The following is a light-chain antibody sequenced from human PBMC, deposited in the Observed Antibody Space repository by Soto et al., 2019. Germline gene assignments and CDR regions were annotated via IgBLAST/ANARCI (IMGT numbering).Light chain of an antibody. J-gene: IGLJ3*02. CDR3: ETWDFNTRV. V-gene: IGLV4-60*02. Sequence: QLVLTQSSSASASLGSSVKLTCTLSSGHSSYIIAWHQQQPGKAPRYLMKLEGSGSYNKGSGVPDRFSGSSSGADRYLTISNLQFEDEADYYCETWDFNTRVFGGGTTLTVL. CDR2: LEGSGSY. CDR1: SGHSSYI.